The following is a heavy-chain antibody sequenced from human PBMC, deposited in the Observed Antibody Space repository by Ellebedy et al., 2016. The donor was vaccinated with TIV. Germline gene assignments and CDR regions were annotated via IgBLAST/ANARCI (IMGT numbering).Heavy chain of an antibody. CDR3: ARVATSSGWPKEPDAFDI. V-gene: IGHV4-34*01. D-gene: IGHD6-19*01. CDR1: GGSFSGYY. CDR2: INHSGST. Sequence: GSLRLXCAVYGGSFSGYYWSWIRQPPGKGLEWIGEINHSGSTNYSPSLKSRVTISVDTSKNQFSLKLSSVTAADTAVYYCARVATSSGWPKEPDAFDIWGQGTMVTVSS. J-gene: IGHJ3*02.